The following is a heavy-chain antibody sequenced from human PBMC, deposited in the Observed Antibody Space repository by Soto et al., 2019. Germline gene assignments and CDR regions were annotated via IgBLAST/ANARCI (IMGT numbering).Heavy chain of an antibody. V-gene: IGHV3-48*02. CDR2: ISSSSSTI. D-gene: IGHD6-13*01. CDR3: ARDCLGIAACFDY. Sequence: GSLRLSCAASGXTFSSYRMNWVRQAPGKGLEWVSYISSSSSTIYYADSVKGRFTISRDNPKNSLYLQMTSLRDEDTAVYYCARDCLGIAACFDYWGQGTLGTVSS. J-gene: IGHJ4*02. CDR1: GXTFSSYR.